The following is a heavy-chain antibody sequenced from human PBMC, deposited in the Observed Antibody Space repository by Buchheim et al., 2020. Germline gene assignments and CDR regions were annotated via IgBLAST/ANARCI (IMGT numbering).Heavy chain of an antibody. D-gene: IGHD3-3*01. CDR3: AKAAIFGVANWFDP. CDR1: GFSLSTSGVG. J-gene: IGHJ5*02. Sequence: QITLKESGPTLVKPTQTLTLTCTFSGFSLSTSGVGVGWIRQPPGKALEWLALIYWNDDNLYSPSLTSRLTITKDTSKHQVVLTMTNMDTVDTATYYCAKAAIFGVANWFDPWGQGTL. V-gene: IGHV2-5*01. CDR2: IYWNDDN.